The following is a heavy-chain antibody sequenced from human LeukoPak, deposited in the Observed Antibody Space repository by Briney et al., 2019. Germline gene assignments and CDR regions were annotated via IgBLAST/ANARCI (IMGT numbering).Heavy chain of an antibody. V-gene: IGHV5-51*01. J-gene: IGHJ5*02. CDR3: ARRAYGSGSSTRHFDP. CDR2: ISPADSDT. CDR1: GYIFTNYY. Sequence: GESLNISCKGSGYIFTNYYIAWVRQMPGKALEWMGIISPADSDTRYSPSFQGQVTISADKSVTTAYLQWSSLKASDTAMYYCARRAYGSGSSTRHFDPWGQGTLVTVSS. D-gene: IGHD3-10*01.